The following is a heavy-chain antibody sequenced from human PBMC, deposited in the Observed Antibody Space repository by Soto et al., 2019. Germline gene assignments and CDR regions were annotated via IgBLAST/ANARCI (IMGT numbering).Heavy chain of an antibody. V-gene: IGHV5-10-1*01. D-gene: IGHD1-26*01. CDR1: GYSFTSYW. Sequence: GESLKISCKGSGYSFTSYWISWVRQMPGKGLEWMGRIDPSDSYTNYSPSFQGHVTISADKSISTAYLQWSSLRAEDTAVHYCARDLGLVGATRFDYWGQGTLVTVSS. J-gene: IGHJ4*02. CDR2: IDPSDSYT. CDR3: ARDLGLVGATRFDY.